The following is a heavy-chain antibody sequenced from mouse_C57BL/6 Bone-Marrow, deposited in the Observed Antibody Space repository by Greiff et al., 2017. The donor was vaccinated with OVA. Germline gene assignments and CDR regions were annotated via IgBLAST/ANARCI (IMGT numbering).Heavy chain of an antibody. J-gene: IGHJ1*03. CDR2: INPGSGGT. CDR1: GYAFTNYL. D-gene: IGHD1-1*01. Sequence: VQLQQSGAELVRPGTSVKVSCKASGYAFTNYLIEWVKQRPGQGLEWIGVINPGSGGTNYNEKFKGKATLTADKSSSTAYMQLSSLTSEDSAVYFGARRGGNYGYWYFDVRGTGTTVTVSS. CDR3: ARRGGNYGYWYFDV. V-gene: IGHV1-54*01.